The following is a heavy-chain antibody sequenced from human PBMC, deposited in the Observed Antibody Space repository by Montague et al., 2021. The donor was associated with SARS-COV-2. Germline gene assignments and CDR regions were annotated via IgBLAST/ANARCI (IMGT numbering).Heavy chain of an antibody. Sequence: QSVAEVKTPGESLKISCYGSEYTFTNYWIGWVRQMPGKGLEYMGIINPRDSDTRYSPSFQGQATISVDKSISTAYLQWSSLKASDTAMYYCGRFSMVRGIISYYYGMDVWGQGTTVTVSS. J-gene: IGHJ6*02. CDR2: INPRDSDT. D-gene: IGHD3-10*01. V-gene: IGHV5-51*03. CDR1: EYTFTNYW. CDR3: GRFSMVRGIISYYYGMDV.